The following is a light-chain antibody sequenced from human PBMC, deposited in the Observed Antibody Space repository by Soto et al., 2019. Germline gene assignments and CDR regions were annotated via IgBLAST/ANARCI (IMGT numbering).Light chain of an antibody. J-gene: IGKJ1*01. Sequence: EIVLMQSPGTPSLSPGERATLSCRASQTVYNNYLAGYQQKPGQAPRLLIYGASSRATDIPDWLSGSGSGTDFTLTISRLETEGFAVYYCHQYASPPCTFGQGTWVDIK. V-gene: IGKV3-20*01. CDR2: GAS. CDR1: QTVYNNY. CDR3: HQYASPPCT.